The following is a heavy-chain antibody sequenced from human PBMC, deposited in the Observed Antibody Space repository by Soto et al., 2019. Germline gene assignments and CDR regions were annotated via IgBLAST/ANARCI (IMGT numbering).Heavy chain of an antibody. V-gene: IGHV3-21*01. CDR2: ISSSSSYI. CDR1: GFTFSSYS. CDR3: ARDGDSDKYYYYYYMDV. D-gene: IGHD2-21*02. J-gene: IGHJ6*03. Sequence: GGSLRLSCAASGFTFSSYSMNWVRQAPGKGLEWVSSISSSSSYIYYADSVKGRFTISRDNAKNSRYLQMNSLRAEDTAVYYCARDGDSDKYYYYYYMDVWGKGTTVTVSS.